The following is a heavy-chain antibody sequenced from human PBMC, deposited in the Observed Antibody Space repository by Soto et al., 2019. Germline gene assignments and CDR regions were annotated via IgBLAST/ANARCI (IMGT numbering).Heavy chain of an antibody. Sequence: QVQLVQSGAEVKKPGSSVKVSCKASGGTFSSYTISWVRQAPGQGLEWMGRIIPILGIANYAQKFQGRVTITATKATSTAYMELSSLRSEDTAVYYWARGERLHIDYWGQGTLVTVSS. J-gene: IGHJ4*02. D-gene: IGHD1-1*01. CDR1: GGTFSSYT. V-gene: IGHV1-69*02. CDR3: ARGERLHIDY. CDR2: IIPILGIA.